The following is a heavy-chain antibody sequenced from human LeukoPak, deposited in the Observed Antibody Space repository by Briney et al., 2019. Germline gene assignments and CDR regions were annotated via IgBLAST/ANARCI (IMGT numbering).Heavy chain of an antibody. V-gene: IGHV4-59*08. D-gene: IGHD3-22*01. CDR1: GGSISSYY. CDR2: IYYSGST. Sequence: SETLSLTCTVSGGSISSYYRSWIRQPPGKGLEWIGYIYYSGSTNYNPSLKSRVTMSVDTSKNQFSLKLSSVTAADTAVYYCARTTYYYDSSGVYYFDYWGQGTLVTVSS. CDR3: ARTTYYYDSSGVYYFDY. J-gene: IGHJ4*02.